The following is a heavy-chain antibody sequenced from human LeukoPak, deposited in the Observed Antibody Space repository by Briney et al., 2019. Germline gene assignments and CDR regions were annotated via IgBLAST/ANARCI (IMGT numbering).Heavy chain of an antibody. V-gene: IGHV3-13*04. Sequence: GGSLRLSCAASGFTFSSYDMHWVRQATGKGLEWVSAIDTAGNTFYPGSVKGRFTISRENAKDSLYLQMNNVRAGDTALYFCARTSKATSVMDIWGQGTMVTVSS. CDR3: ARTSKATSVMDI. CDR2: IDTAGNT. J-gene: IGHJ3*02. CDR1: GFTFSSYD. D-gene: IGHD3-16*01.